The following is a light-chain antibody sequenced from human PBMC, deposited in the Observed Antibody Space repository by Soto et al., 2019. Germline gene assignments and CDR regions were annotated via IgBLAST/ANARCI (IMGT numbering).Light chain of an antibody. CDR2: EVI. J-gene: IGLJ1*01. CDR3: SSYRTGGSYV. CDR1: SSDGGGYEY. Sequence: QSALTQPASVSGSPGQSITISCTGTSSDGGGYEYVSWYQQYPGKAPKLMIYEVIDRPAGAPRRFSGSKSGNTASLTITGLQAEDEADYYCSSYRTGGSYVFGTGTKLTVL. V-gene: IGLV2-14*01.